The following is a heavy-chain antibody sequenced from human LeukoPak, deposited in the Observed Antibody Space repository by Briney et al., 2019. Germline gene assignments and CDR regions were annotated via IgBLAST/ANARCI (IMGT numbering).Heavy chain of an antibody. CDR3: AGNTGYSSSWYVVDY. CDR1: GGSISSSRYY. Sequence: SETLSLTCTVSGGSISSSRYYWGWIRQPPGKGLEWIGSIYYSGSTYYNPSLKSRVTLSVDTSKKQFSLKLSSVTAADTAVYYCAGNTGYSSSWYVVDYWGQGTLVTVSS. V-gene: IGHV4-39*07. CDR2: IYYSGST. J-gene: IGHJ4*02. D-gene: IGHD6-13*01.